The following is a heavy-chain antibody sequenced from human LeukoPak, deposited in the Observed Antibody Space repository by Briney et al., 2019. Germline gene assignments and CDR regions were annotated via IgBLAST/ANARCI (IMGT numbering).Heavy chain of an antibody. CDR1: SGSISSYY. V-gene: IGHV4-59*08. D-gene: IGHD6-19*01. CDR3: ARLEYSSGGPWFDP. CDR2: IYYSGST. Sequence: SETLSLTCTVSSGSISSYYWSWIRQPPGKRLEWIGYIYYSGSTNYNPSLKSRVTISVDTSKNQFSLKLSSMTAADTAVYYCARLEYSSGGPWFDPWGQGTLVTVSS. J-gene: IGHJ5*02.